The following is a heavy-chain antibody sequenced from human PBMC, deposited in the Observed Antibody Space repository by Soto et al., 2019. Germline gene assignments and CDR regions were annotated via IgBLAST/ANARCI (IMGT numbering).Heavy chain of an antibody. Sequence: SVKVSCKASGYTFTDYGITWVRQAPGQGLEWMGWISAYTGNTNYAQKVQGRVTMSTDTSTSTAYLELRSLRSDDTAVYYCARGPESRSTAYFDYWGQGTLVTVSS. CDR1: GYTFTDYG. V-gene: IGHV1-18*01. J-gene: IGHJ4*02. CDR2: ISAYTGNT. CDR3: ARGPESRSTAYFDY. D-gene: IGHD2-2*01.